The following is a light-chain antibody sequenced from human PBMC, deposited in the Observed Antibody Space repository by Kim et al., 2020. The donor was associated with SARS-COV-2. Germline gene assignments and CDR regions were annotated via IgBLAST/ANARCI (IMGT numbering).Light chain of an antibody. CDR2: ENN. CDR3: SSRDTSGDHLV. J-gene: IGLJ1*01. CDR1: SLRSYF. Sequence: LGQTVRITCQGDSLRSYFATWYQQKPGQAPVLVIYENNNRPSGIPDRFSGSYSGNTASLTITATQAGDEADYVCSSRDTSGDHLVFGAGTKVTVL. V-gene: IGLV3-19*01.